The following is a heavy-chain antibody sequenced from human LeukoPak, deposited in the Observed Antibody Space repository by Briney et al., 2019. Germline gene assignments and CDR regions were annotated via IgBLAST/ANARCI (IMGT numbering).Heavy chain of an antibody. Sequence: GGSLRLSCAASGVTFSSYAMHRGRQAPGKGLEWVAVISYDGSNKYYADSVKGRFTISRDNTKNTLYLQMNSLRAEDTAVCYCHYYDSSGYSTPFDYWGQGTLVTVSS. CDR1: GVTFSSYA. CDR3: HYYDSSGYSTPFDY. CDR2: ISYDGSNK. J-gene: IGHJ4*02. D-gene: IGHD3-22*01. V-gene: IGHV3-30*04.